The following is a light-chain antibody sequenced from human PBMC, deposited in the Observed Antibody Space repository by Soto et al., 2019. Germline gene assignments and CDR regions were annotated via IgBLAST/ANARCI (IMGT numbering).Light chain of an antibody. J-gene: IGKJ4*01. V-gene: IGKV3-20*01. Sequence: EIVLTQSPGTLSLSPGERATLSCRASQSVSSSFLAWYQQKPGQAPRLLIYGASSRATGIPDRFSGSGSGTDFPLTISRLEPEDFAVYYWQQYDSSPLTFGGGTKVEIK. CDR3: QQYDSSPLT. CDR1: QSVSSSF. CDR2: GAS.